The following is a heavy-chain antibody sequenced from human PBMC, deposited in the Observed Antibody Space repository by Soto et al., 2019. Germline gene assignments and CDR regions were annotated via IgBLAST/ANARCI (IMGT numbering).Heavy chain of an antibody. CDR2: ISYDGSNK. Sequence: PGGSLRLSCAASGFTFSSYAMHWVRQAPGKGLEWVAVISYDGSNKYYADSVKGRFTISRDNSKNTLYLQMNSLRAEDTAVYYCARPSSTSCYTRAMCLYHRGEYYYYGMDVWGQGTTVTVSS. V-gene: IGHV3-30-3*01. J-gene: IGHJ6*02. CDR1: GFTFSSYA. D-gene: IGHD2-2*02. CDR3: ARPSSTSCYTRAMCLYHRGEYYYYGMDV.